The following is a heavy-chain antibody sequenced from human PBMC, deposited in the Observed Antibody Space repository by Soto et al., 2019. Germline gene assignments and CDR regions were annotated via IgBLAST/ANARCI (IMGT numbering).Heavy chain of an antibody. J-gene: IGHJ3*02. CDR2: IYYSGST. CDR3: ARQVGYCSGGSCYRVPLGAFDI. V-gene: IGHV4-39*01. CDR1: GGSISSSSYY. Sequence: SETLSLTCTVSGGSISSSSYYWGWIRQPPGKGLEWIGSIYYSGSTYYNPSLKSRVTISVDTSKNQFSLKLSSVTAADTAVYYCARQVGYCSGGSCYRVPLGAFDIWGQGTMVTVSS. D-gene: IGHD2-15*01.